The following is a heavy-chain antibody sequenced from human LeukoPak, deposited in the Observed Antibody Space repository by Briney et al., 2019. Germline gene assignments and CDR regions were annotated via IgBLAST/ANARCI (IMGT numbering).Heavy chain of an antibody. D-gene: IGHD3-3*01. CDR1: GFTFSSYA. V-gene: IGHV3-23*01. J-gene: IGHJ4*02. CDR3: ARGYDFWSGYYPPDY. CDR2: ISGSGGST. Sequence: GGSLRLSCAASGFTFSSYAMSWVRQAPGKGLEWVSAISGSGGSTYYADSVKGRFTISRDNAKNTLYLQMNSLRAEDTAVYYCARGYDFWSGYYPPDYWGQGTLVTVSS.